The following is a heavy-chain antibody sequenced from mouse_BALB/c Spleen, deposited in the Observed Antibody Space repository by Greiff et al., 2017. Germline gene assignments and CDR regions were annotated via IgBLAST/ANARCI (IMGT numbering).Heavy chain of an antibody. D-gene: IGHD2-3*01. J-gene: IGHJ4*01. CDR2: IRNKANGYTT. Sequence: EVQLQESGGGLVQPGGSLRLSCATSGFTFTDYYMSWVRQPPGKALEWLGFIRNKANGYTTEYSASVKGRFTISRDNSQSILYLQMNTLRAEDSATYYCARDIDDGYYGAMDYWGQGTSVTVSS. CDR1: GFTFTDYY. V-gene: IGHV7-3*02. CDR3: ARDIDDGYYGAMDY.